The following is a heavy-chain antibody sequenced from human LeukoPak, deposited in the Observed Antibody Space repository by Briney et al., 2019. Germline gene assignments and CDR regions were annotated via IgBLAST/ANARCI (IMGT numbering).Heavy chain of an antibody. Sequence: PSETLSLTCTVSGGSISSGGYYWSWIRQHPGKGLKWIGYIYYSGSTYYNPSLKSRVTISVDTSKNQFSLKLSSVTAADTAVYYCAREGPYSSSCIDYWGQGTLVTVSS. CDR1: GGSISSGGYY. CDR3: AREGPYSSSCIDY. J-gene: IGHJ4*02. D-gene: IGHD6-13*01. V-gene: IGHV4-31*03. CDR2: IYYSGST.